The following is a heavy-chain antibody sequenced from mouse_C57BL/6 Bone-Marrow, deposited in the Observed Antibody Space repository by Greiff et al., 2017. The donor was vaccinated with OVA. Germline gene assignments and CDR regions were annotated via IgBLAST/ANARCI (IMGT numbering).Heavy chain of an antibody. CDR1: GYAFSSSW. CDR2: IYPGDGDT. J-gene: IGHJ1*03. Sequence: VKLMESGPELVKPGASVKISCKASGYAFSSSWMNWVKQRPGKGLEWIGRIYPGDGDTNYNGKFKGKATLTADKSSSTAYMQLSSLTSEDSAVYFCARSRGNYLYFDVWGTGTTVTVSS. CDR3: ARSRGNYLYFDV. D-gene: IGHD2-1*01. V-gene: IGHV1-82*01.